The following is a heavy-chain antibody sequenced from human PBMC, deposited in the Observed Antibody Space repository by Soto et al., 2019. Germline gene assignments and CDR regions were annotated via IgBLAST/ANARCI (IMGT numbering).Heavy chain of an antibody. CDR2: INPNSGGT. CDR3: ARAGGWELLSGGEHDAFDL. Sequence: QVQLVQSGAEVKKPGASVKVSCKASGYTFTGYYMHWVRQAPGQGLEWMGWINPNSGGTNYAQKFQGRVTMTRDTSISTASMELSRLRSDDTAVYYCARAGGWELLSGGEHDAFDLWGQGTMVTVSS. V-gene: IGHV1-2*02. D-gene: IGHD1-26*01. CDR1: GYTFTGYY. J-gene: IGHJ3*01.